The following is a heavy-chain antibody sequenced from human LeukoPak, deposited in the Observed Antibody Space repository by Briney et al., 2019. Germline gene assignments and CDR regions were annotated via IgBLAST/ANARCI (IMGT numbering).Heavy chain of an antibody. V-gene: IGHV1-2*02. Sequence: GASVEVSCKASGYTFTGYYMHWVRQAPGQGLERMGWINPNSGGTNYAQKFQGRVTMTRDTSISTAYMELSRLRSDDTAVYYCARGSSGWYRVGDYYYGMDVWGQGTTVTVSS. D-gene: IGHD6-19*01. J-gene: IGHJ6*02. CDR1: GYTFTGYY. CDR2: INPNSGGT. CDR3: ARGSSGWYRVGDYYYGMDV.